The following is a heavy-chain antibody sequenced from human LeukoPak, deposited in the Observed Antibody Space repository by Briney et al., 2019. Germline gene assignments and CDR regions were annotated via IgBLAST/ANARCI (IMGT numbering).Heavy chain of an antibody. D-gene: IGHD3-10*01. CDR2: IRYDGSNK. CDR3: AKVLRGSQGGYYYYYYMDV. J-gene: IGHJ6*03. CDR1: GFTFSSYG. Sequence: GGSLRLSCAASGFTFSSYGMHWVRQAPGKGLEWVAFIRYDGSNKYYADSVKGRFTISRDNSKNTLYLQMNSLRAEDTAVYYCAKVLRGSQGGYYYYYYMDVWGKGTTVTISS. V-gene: IGHV3-30*02.